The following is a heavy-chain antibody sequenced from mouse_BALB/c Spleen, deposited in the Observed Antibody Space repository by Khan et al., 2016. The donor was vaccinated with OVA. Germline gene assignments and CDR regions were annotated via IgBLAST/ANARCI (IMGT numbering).Heavy chain of an antibody. V-gene: IGHV2-9*02. Sequence: VQLKESGPGLVAPSPSLSITCTVSGFSLTSYGVHWVRQPPGKGLEWLGVIWAGGSTNYNSALMSRLSISKDNSKSQVFLKMNSLQTDDTAMYYCARGDGYYEDAMDYWGQGTAVTVSS. CDR3: ARGDGYYEDAMDY. D-gene: IGHD2-3*01. CDR2: IWAGGST. CDR1: GFSLTSYG. J-gene: IGHJ4*01.